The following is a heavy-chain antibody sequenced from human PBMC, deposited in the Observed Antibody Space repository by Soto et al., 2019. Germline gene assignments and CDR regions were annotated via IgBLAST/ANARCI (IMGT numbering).Heavy chain of an antibody. CDR1: GGSVRSFY. V-gene: IGHV4-59*08. CDR2: IYYSGST. Sequence: ETLSLTCTVSGGSVRSFYWTWIRQPPGKGLEWIGYIYYSGSTSYNPSLKSRVTISVDTSKNQVSLKLSSVTAADTAVYYCARGVLRYFDWTDWGQGTLVTV. D-gene: IGHD3-9*01. CDR3: ARGVLRYFDWTD. J-gene: IGHJ4*02.